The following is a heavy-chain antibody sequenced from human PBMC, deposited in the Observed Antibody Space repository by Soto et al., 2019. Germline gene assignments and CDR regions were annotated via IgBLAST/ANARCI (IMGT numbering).Heavy chain of an antibody. CDR3: AHKSGYSYGYPIDY. J-gene: IGHJ4*02. D-gene: IGHD5-18*01. CDR1: GFSLSTSGVG. CDR2: LYWNDDK. V-gene: IGHV2-5*01. Sequence: QITLKESGPTLVKPTQTLTLTCTFSGFSLSTSGVGLGWFRHPSGKPLEWLALLYWNDDKRYSPSLNSRHTITKATSKNQVVITMSNMDPVDTATYYCAHKSGYSYGYPIDYWGQGTLVTVSS.